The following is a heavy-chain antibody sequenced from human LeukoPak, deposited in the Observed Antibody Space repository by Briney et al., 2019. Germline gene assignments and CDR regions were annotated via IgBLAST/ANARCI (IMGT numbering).Heavy chain of an antibody. CDR2: IYYTGST. D-gene: IGHD1/OR15-1a*01. V-gene: IGHV4-59*08. J-gene: IGHJ4*02. Sequence: SETLSLTCNVSGGTIRSYYWSWIRPTPGKELEWIGYIYYTGSTNYNPSLNSRVTMSVDTSKNQFSLKLSSVTAADTAVYYCARQGTSSVPHFDYWGQGTLVTVSS. CDR1: GGTIRSYY. CDR3: ARQGTSSVPHFDY.